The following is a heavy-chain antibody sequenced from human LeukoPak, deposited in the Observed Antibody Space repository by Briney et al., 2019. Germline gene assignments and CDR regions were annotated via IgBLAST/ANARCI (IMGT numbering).Heavy chain of an antibody. CDR3: ARAGSSGYVGYFDY. CDR2: IYYSGST. D-gene: IGHD6-19*01. CDR1: GGSISSYY. J-gene: IGHJ4*02. V-gene: IGHV4-59*01. Sequence: SETLSLTCTVSGGSISSYYWSWIRQPPGKGLEWIGYIYYSGSTNYNPSLKSRVTISVDTSKNQFSLKLSSVTAADTAVYYCARAGSSGYVGYFDYWGQGTLVTVSS.